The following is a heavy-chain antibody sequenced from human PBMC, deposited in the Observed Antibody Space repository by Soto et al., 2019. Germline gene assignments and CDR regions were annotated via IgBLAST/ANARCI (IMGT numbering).Heavy chain of an antibody. CDR2: IVDSGGNT. CDR3: GGGGFYDGFDH. D-gene: IGHD3-10*01. V-gene: IGHV3-23*01. J-gene: IGHJ4*01. Sequence: EVQLLESGGGLVQPGGSLRLSCAASGFTFSNFAMTWVRQAPGKGLEWVSTIVDSGGNTYYADSVKGPFTISRDNSKNPLILQMNSLRVEDTAVFYCGGGGFYDGFDHWGQGTLVTVSS. CDR1: GFTFSNFA.